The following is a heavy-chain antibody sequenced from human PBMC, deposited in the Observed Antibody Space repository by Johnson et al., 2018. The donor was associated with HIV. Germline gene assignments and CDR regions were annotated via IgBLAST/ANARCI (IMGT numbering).Heavy chain of an antibody. CDR1: GFTFSSYA. D-gene: IGHD2-8*02. Sequence: LVESGGGLVQPGGSLRLSCAASGFTFSSYAMSWVRQAPGKELEWVSAISGGGGSTYYADSVKGRFTISRDNSKNTLYLQMNSLRAEDTAVYYCAKDRNALYWWSDAFDMWGQGTMVTVSS. CDR2: ISGGGGST. V-gene: IGHV3-23*04. CDR3: AKDRNALYWWSDAFDM. J-gene: IGHJ3*02.